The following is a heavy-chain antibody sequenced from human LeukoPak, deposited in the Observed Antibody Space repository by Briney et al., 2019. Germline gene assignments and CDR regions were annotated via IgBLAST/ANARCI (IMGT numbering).Heavy chain of an antibody. D-gene: IGHD3-3*01. V-gene: IGHV4-34*01. CDR1: GGSFDGYY. Sequence: SETLSLTCAVYGGSFDGYYWSWIRQPPGKGLEWIGEINHSGSTNYNPSLKSRVTISVDTSKNQFSLKLSSVTAADTAVYYCARRGSLTVLGVATTNWFDPWGQGTLVTVSS. CDR2: INHSGST. CDR3: ARRGSLTVLGVATTNWFDP. J-gene: IGHJ5*02.